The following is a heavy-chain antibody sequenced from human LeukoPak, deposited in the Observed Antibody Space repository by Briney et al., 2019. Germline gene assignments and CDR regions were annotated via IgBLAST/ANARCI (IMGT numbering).Heavy chain of an antibody. D-gene: IGHD3-22*01. CDR1: GFTISSYA. Sequence: GSLRLSCAASGFTISSYAMSWIRQPPGKGLEWIGEINHSGSTNYNPFLKSRVTISVDTSKNQFSLKLSSVTAADTAVYYCARHSRKSGDYYDSSGYRPYYYYYMDVWGKGTTVTISS. J-gene: IGHJ6*03. V-gene: IGHV4-34*01. CDR2: INHSGST. CDR3: ARHSRKSGDYYDSSGYRPYYYYYMDV.